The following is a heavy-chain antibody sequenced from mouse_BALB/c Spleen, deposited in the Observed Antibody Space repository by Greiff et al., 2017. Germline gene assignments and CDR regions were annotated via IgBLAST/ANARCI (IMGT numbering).Heavy chain of an antibody. J-gene: IGHJ4*01. V-gene: IGHV1-7*01. CDR2: INPSTGYT. CDR1: GYTFTSYW. CDR3: ARRAPYGLYAMDY. D-gene: IGHD1-1*02. Sequence: QVQLQQSGAELAKPGASVKMSCKASGYTFTSYWMHWVKQRPGQGLEWIGYINPSTGYTEYNQKFKDKATLTADKSSSTAYMQLSSLTSEDSAVYYCARRAPYGLYAMDYWGQGTSVTVSS.